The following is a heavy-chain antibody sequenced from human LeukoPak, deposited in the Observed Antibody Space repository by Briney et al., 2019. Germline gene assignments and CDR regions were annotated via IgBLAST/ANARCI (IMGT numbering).Heavy chain of an antibody. CDR1: GGTFSSYA. CDR2: IIPILGIA. J-gene: IGHJ4*02. Sequence: SVKVSCKASGGTFSSYAISWVRQAPGQGLEWMGRIIPILGIANYAQKFQGRVTITADKSTSTAYVELSSLRSEDTAVYYCARVLSTFPGSSSWSLDYWGQGTLVTVSS. V-gene: IGHV1-69*04. CDR3: ARVLSTFPGSSSWSLDY. D-gene: IGHD6-13*01.